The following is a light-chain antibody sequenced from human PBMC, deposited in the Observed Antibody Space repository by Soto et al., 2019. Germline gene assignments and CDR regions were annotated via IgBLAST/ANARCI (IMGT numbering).Light chain of an antibody. Sequence: QSALTQPPSASVSPGQSVTISCTGISSDVGGYNYVSWYQQHPGKAPKLMIYEVSKRPSGVPDRFSGSKSGNTASLTVSGLQAEDEADYYCSSYAGSNNYVFGTGTKVTVL. CDR2: EVS. V-gene: IGLV2-8*01. J-gene: IGLJ1*01. CDR1: SSDVGGYNY. CDR3: SSYAGSNNYV.